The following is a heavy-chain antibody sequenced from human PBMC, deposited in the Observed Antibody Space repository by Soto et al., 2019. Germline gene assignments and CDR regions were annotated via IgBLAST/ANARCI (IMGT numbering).Heavy chain of an antibody. D-gene: IGHD5-12*01. V-gene: IGHV3-23*02. CDR1: GFTIRNYA. Sequence: EVQVLESGGGLVQPGGSLRLSCAASGFTIRNYAMSWVRQAPGKALEWVAGISGTTDRTYYRDSVEGRFTIFKDTSENTLYLEMNSLRAEDTALYRCEGSWTWGQGTLVTVSS. CDR3: EGSWT. CDR2: ISGTTDRT. J-gene: IGHJ1*01.